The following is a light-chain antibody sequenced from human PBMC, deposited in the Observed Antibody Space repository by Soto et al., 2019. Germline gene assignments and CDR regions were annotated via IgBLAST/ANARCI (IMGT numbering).Light chain of an antibody. CDR3: SSYTSNTTVV. Sequence: QSVLTQPASVSGSPGQSITISCTGTSSDVGGYNYVSWYQQHPGKAPKLMIYEVSNRPSGVSNRFSGSKSGNTASLTISRLQAEDDDDYYCSSYTSNTTVVFGAGTKLTVL. J-gene: IGLJ2*01. CDR1: SSDVGGYNY. CDR2: EVS. V-gene: IGLV2-14*01.